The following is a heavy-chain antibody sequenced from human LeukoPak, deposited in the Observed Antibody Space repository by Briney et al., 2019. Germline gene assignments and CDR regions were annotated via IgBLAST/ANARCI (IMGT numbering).Heavy chain of an antibody. J-gene: IGHJ4*02. D-gene: IGHD6-19*01. CDR3: ARDLYNSAGDY. CDR2: INPNSGGT. CDR1: GYSFTGYH. V-gene: IGHV1-2*02. Sequence: ASVKVSCKASGYSFTGYHMHWVRQAPGQGLEWMGWINPNSGGTNHAQRFQGRVTVTRDTSISTVYMELSRLRSGDTAVYYCARDLYNSAGDYWGQGTLVTVSS.